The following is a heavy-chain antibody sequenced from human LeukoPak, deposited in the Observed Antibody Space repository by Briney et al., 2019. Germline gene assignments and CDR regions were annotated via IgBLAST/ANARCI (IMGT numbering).Heavy chain of an antibody. Sequence: PSETLSLTCAVSGGSISSGSYYWSWIRQPAGKGLEWIGRIYTSGSTNYNPSLKSRVTISVDTSKNQFSLKLSSVTAADTAVYYCARDGTIFRNFDIWGQGTMVTVSS. CDR3: ARDGTIFRNFDI. CDR1: GGSISSGSYY. J-gene: IGHJ3*02. CDR2: IYTSGST. V-gene: IGHV4-61*02. D-gene: IGHD3-3*01.